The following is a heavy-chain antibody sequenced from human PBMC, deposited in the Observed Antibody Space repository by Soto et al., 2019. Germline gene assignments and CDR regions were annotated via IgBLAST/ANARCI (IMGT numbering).Heavy chain of an antibody. CDR3: ARGGGPKQHLAY. D-gene: IGHD2-15*01. V-gene: IGHV4-59*08. CDR2: IYYSGST. CDR1: GGSISSYY. J-gene: IGHJ4*02. Sequence: SETLSLTCTVSGGSISSYYWSWIRQPPGKGLEWIGYIYYSGSTNYNPSLQSRVTISVDTSKNQFSLKLTSVTAADTAVYYCARGGGPKQHLAYWGQGALVTVPS.